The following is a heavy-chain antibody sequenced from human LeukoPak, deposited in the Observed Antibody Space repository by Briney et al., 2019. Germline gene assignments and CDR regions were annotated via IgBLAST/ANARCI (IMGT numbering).Heavy chain of an antibody. J-gene: IGHJ4*02. CDR2: IKEDGSAK. V-gene: IGHV3-7*01. D-gene: IGHD5-18*01. Sequence: GGSLRLSCAASGFTFSNYWMSWVRQAPGKGLEWVANIKEDGSAKYYVDSVEGRFTISRDNAKNSLYLQMNSLRAEDTAVYYCARDKGGYSYDWGQGTLVTVSS. CDR1: GFTFSNYW. CDR3: ARDKGGYSYD.